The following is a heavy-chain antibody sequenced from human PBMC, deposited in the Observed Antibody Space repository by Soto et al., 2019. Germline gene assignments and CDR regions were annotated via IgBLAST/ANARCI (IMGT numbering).Heavy chain of an antibody. CDR1: GFTFSSYG. J-gene: IGHJ6*02. Sequence: GESLKISCAASGFTFSSYGMHWVRQAPGKGLEWVAVIWYDGSNKYYADSVKGRFTISRDNSKNTLYLQMNSLRAEDTAVYYCAREGNLYGMDVWGQGTTVTVSS. CDR3: AREGNLYGMDV. V-gene: IGHV3-33*01. CDR2: IWYDGSNK. D-gene: IGHD1-1*01.